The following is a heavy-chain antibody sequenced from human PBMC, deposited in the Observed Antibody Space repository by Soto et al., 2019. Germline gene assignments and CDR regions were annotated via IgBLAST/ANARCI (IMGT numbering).Heavy chain of an antibody. CDR1: GFTFSTYA. J-gene: IGHJ4*02. CDR3: AKKSSGNSYFYFDY. CDR2: LTDSGGST. Sequence: GGSLRLSCAASGFTFSTYAMSWVRQAPGKGLEWVSALTDSGGSTYYADSVKGRFTISRDNSKNTLYLQMNSLRAEDTAVYYCAKKSSGNSYFYFDYWGQGTLVTVSS. D-gene: IGHD1-26*01. V-gene: IGHV3-23*01.